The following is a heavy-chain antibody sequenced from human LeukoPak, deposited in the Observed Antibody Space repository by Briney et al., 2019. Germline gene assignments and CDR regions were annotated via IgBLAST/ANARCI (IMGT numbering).Heavy chain of an antibody. CDR3: AREGYSGYEKAFDI. CDR1: GFTFSSYS. V-gene: IGHV3-21*01. J-gene: IGHJ3*02. D-gene: IGHD5-12*01. Sequence: GGSLRLSCAASGFTFSSYSMNWVRQAPGKGLEWVSSISSSSSYIYYADSVKGRFTISRDNAKNSLYLQTNSLRAEDTAVYYCAREGYSGYEKAFDIWGQGTMVTVSS. CDR2: ISSSSSYI.